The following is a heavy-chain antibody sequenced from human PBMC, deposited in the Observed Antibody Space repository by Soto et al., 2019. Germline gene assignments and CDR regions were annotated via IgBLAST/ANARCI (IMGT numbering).Heavy chain of an antibody. D-gene: IGHD3-10*01. CDR2: IYYSGST. Sequence: SETLSLTCAVSGYSISSSNWWGWIRQPPGKGLEWIGYIYYSGSTYYNPSLKSRVTMSVDTSKNQFSLKLSSVTAVDTAVYYCARSPKVRGVIIGPPPGDKWFDPWGQGTLVTVS. CDR3: ARSPKVRGVIIGPPPGDKWFDP. CDR1: GYSISSSNW. V-gene: IGHV4-28*01. J-gene: IGHJ5*02.